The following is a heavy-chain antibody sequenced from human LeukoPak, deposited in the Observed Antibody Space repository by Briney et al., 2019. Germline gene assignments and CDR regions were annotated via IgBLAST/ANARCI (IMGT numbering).Heavy chain of an antibody. Sequence: SETLSLTCTVSGGSISSGSYYWSWIRQPAGKGLEWIGRIYTSGSTNYNPSLKSRVTISVDTSKNQFSLKLSSVTAADTAVYYCARMVRRTFHFDYSGQGTLVTVSS. D-gene: IGHD3-16*01. V-gene: IGHV4-61*02. CDR2: IYTSGST. CDR1: GGSISSGSYY. J-gene: IGHJ4*02. CDR3: ARMVRRTFHFDY.